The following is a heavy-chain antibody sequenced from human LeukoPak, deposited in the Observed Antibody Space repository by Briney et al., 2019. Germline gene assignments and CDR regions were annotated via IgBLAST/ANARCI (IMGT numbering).Heavy chain of an antibody. CDR3: ARGGQYDYVWGSYRPFDY. Sequence: KSGGSLRLSFAASGFAFSSYSMNWVRQAPGKGLEWVSSISSSSSYIYYADSVKGRFTISRDNAKNSLYLQMNSLRAEDTAVYYCARGGQYDYVWGSYRPFDYWGQGTLVTVSS. D-gene: IGHD3-16*02. V-gene: IGHV3-21*01. CDR2: ISSSSSYI. CDR1: GFAFSSYS. J-gene: IGHJ4*02.